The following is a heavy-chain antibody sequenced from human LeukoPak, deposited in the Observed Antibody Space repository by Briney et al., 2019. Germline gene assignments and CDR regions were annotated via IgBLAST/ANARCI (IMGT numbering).Heavy chain of an antibody. D-gene: IGHD3-3*01. J-gene: IGHJ5*02. V-gene: IGHV4-34*01. CDR2: INHSGST. CDR1: GGSFSGYY. CDR3: ARAYYDFWSGYGWFDP. Sequence: PSETLSLTCAVYGGSFSGYYWSWIRQPPGKGLEWVGEINHSGSTNYNPSLKSRVTISVDTSKNQFSLKLSSVAAADTAVYYCARAYYDFWSGYGWFDPWGQGTLVTVSS.